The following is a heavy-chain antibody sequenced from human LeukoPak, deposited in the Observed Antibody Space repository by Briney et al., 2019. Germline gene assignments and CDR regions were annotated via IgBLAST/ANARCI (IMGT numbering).Heavy chain of an antibody. D-gene: IGHD2-15*01. Sequence: GGSLRLSCAASGFTFSSYGMHWVRQAPGKGLEWVAVISYDGSNKYYADSVKGRFTISRDNSKNTLYLQMNSLGAEDTAVYYCAKVYSNGDYYFDYWGQGTLVTVSS. CDR3: AKVYSNGDYYFDY. CDR2: ISYDGSNK. J-gene: IGHJ4*02. CDR1: GFTFSSYG. V-gene: IGHV3-30*18.